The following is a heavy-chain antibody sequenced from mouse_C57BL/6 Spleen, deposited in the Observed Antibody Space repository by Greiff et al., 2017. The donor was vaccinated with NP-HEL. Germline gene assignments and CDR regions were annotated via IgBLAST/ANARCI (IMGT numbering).Heavy chain of an antibody. CDR1: GYTFTSYW. V-gene: IGHV1-52*01. CDR3: ARVWSNYFDY. J-gene: IGHJ2*01. Sequence: QVQLKQPGAELVRPGSSVKLSCKASGYTFTSYWMHWVKQRPIQGLEWIGNIDPSDSETHYNQKFKDKATLTVDKSSSTAYMQLSSLTSEDSAVYYCARVWSNYFDYWGQGTTLTVSS. D-gene: IGHD2-10*02. CDR2: IDPSDSET.